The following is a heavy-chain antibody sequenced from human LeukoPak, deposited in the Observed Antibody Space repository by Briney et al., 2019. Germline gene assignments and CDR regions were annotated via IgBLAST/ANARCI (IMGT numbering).Heavy chain of an antibody. CDR1: GGSVSRHF. CDR3: ASGRNDYGGHASDF. D-gene: IGHD4-23*01. J-gene: IGHJ4*02. Sequence: PSETLSLTCTVSGGSVSRHFWRWVRQPPGKGLQWIGHIYADGRTKYNPSLESRVAISVDTSKNQFSLKLSSVTPADTAVYYCASGRNDYGGHASDFWGQGTLVTVSS. CDR2: IYADGRT. V-gene: IGHV4-59*02.